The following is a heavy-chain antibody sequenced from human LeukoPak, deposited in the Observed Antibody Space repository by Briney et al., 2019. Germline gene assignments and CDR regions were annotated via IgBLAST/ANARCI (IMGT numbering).Heavy chain of an antibody. CDR2: ISGSGGST. CDR1: GFTFSSYA. Sequence: GGSLRLSCAASGFTFSSYAMSWVRQAPGKGLEWVSAISGSGGSTYYADSVKGRFTISRDNSRNTLYLQMNSLRAEDTAVYYCAKGVRRSGDYSSPVDYWGQGTLVTVSS. D-gene: IGHD3-22*01. J-gene: IGHJ4*02. V-gene: IGHV3-23*01. CDR3: AKGVRRSGDYSSPVDY.